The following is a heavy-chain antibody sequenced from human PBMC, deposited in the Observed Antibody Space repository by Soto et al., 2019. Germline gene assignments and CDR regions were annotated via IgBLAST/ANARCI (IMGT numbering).Heavy chain of an antibody. CDR1: GFAFSDFG. Sequence: GSLRLSCAASGFAFSDFGMHWVRQAPAKGLEWVAVIWHDGKNKDYADYAKGRFTISRDNSRNILYLEMNSLRVEDTAVYYCARDPGQDEAMDYWGQGTLVTVSS. V-gene: IGHV3-33*01. CDR2: IWHDGKNK. J-gene: IGHJ4*02. CDR3: ARDPGQDEAMDY.